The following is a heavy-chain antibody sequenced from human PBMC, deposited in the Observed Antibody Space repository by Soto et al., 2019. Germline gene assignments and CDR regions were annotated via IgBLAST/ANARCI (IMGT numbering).Heavy chain of an antibody. Sequence: QVQLVQSGAEEKKPGASVKVSCKASGYTFTSYAMHWVRQAPGQRLEWMGWINAGNGNTKYSQKFQGRVTITRDTSTSTAYTELSSLTSADTALYYCARELRWSAVAGTRFDYWGQGTLVTVSS. V-gene: IGHV1-3*05. D-gene: IGHD6-19*01. CDR1: GYTFTSYA. CDR3: ARELRWSAVAGTRFDY. J-gene: IGHJ4*02. CDR2: INAGNGNT.